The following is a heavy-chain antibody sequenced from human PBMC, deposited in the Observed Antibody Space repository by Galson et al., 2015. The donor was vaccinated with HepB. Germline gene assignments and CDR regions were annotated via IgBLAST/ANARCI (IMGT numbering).Heavy chain of an antibody. J-gene: IGHJ4*02. V-gene: IGHV5-51*01. D-gene: IGHD3-22*01. Sequence: QSGAEVKKPGESLMISWKGSGYSFTSYWVGWVRQMPGKGLVGVGIIYPGDSDTRYSPSFQGQVTISADKSISTAYLQWSSLKASDTAMYYCARHRDSSGRCDMWGQGTLVTVSS. CDR2: IYPGDSDT. CDR3: ARHRDSSGRCDM. CDR1: GYSFTSYW.